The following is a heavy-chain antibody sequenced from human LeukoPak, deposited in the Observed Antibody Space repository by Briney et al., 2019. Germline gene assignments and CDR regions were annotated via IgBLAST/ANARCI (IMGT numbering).Heavy chain of an antibody. J-gene: IGHJ4*02. CDR1: GYTFTSYA. CDR3: ARDSADYYDSSGHDY. Sequence: ASVKVSCKAPGYTFTSYAMHWVRQAPGQRLEWMGWINAGNGNTKYSQKFQGRVTITRDTSASTAYMELSSLRSEDTAVYYCARDSADYYDSSGHDYWGQGTLVTVSS. V-gene: IGHV1-3*01. D-gene: IGHD3-22*01. CDR2: INAGNGNT.